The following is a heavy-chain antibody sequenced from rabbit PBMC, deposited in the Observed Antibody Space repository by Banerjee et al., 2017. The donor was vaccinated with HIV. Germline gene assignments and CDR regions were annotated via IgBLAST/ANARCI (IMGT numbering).Heavy chain of an antibody. V-gene: IGHV1S40*01. D-gene: IGHD6-1*01. Sequence: QSLEESGGDLVQPGASLTLTCTASGFIFSDNYVMCWVRQAPGKGLDWIGCIDTGDGTTYYASWAKGRFTISKTSSTTVTLQMTSLTAADTATYFCATSRYAATVGYTYAFNLWGPGTLVTVS. J-gene: IGHJ4*01. CDR2: IDTGDGTT. CDR3: ATSRYAATVGYTYAFNL. CDR1: GFIFSDNYV.